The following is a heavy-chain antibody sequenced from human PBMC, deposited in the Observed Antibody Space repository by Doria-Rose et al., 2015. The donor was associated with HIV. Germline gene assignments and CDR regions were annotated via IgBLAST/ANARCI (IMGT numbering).Heavy chain of an antibody. D-gene: IGHD6-13*01. Sequence: QVTLKESGPVLVKPTETLTLTCTVSGVSLSSPGMGVGWIRQPPGKALEWLANIFSDDERSYKTSLKSRLTISRGTSKSHVVLTMTDMDPVDTATYYCARIKSSRWYHKYYFDFWGQGTLVIVSA. J-gene: IGHJ4*02. V-gene: IGHV2-26*01. CDR1: GVSLSSPGMG. CDR2: IFSDDER. CDR3: ARIKSSRWYHKYYFDF.